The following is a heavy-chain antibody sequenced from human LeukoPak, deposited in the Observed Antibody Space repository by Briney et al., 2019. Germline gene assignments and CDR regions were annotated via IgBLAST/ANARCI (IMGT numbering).Heavy chain of an antibody. Sequence: GGSLRLSCAASGFTFSSYAMSWVRQAPGKGLEWVSVIYSGGSTYYADSVKGRFTISRDNSKNTLYLQMNSLRAEDTAVYYCARGAEFDWNQFDYWGQGTLVTVSS. V-gene: IGHV3-53*01. CDR1: GFTFSSYA. D-gene: IGHD1-1*01. J-gene: IGHJ4*02. CDR3: ARGAEFDWNQFDY. CDR2: IYSGGST.